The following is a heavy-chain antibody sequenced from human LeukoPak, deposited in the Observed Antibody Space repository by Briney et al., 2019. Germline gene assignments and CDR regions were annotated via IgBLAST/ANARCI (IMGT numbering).Heavy chain of an antibody. CDR2: IYYSGST. Sequence: PSETLSLTCTVSGGSICSYYWSWIRQPPGKGLEWIGYIYYSGSTSYNPSLKSRVTISVDTSKNQFSLKLSSVTAADTAVYYCARGRIAADDDFFDYWGQGTLVTVSS. J-gene: IGHJ4*02. CDR3: ARGRIAADDDFFDY. CDR1: GGSICSYY. D-gene: IGHD6-13*01. V-gene: IGHV4-59*01.